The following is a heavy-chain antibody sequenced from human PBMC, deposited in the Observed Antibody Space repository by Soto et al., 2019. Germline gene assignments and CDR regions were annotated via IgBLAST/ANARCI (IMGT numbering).Heavy chain of an antibody. J-gene: IGHJ4*02. CDR2: ISAYKGNT. CDR1: GSTFTSYG. CDR3: ARDLAAGTCDY. V-gene: IGHV1-18*01. D-gene: IGHD6-13*01. Sequence: QVQLVQSGAEVKKPGASVKVSCKASGSTFTSYGISWVRQAPGQGLEWMGWISAYKGNTNYAQKLQGRVTMTTDTSKSTAYMELRSMRSDDTAVYYWARDLAAGTCDYWGQGTLVTVSS.